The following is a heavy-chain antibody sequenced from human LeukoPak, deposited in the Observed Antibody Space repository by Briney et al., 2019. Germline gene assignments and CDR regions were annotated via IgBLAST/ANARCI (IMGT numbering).Heavy chain of an antibody. CDR1: GFTFSSYA. CDR3: ARDALAFDWLSLFDY. Sequence: GGSLRLSCAASGFTFSSYAMHWVRQAPGKGLEWVAVISYDGSNKYYADSVKGRFTISSDNSKNTLYLQMNSLRAEDTAVYYCARDALAFDWLSLFDYWGQGTLVTVSS. V-gene: IGHV3-30*04. J-gene: IGHJ4*02. D-gene: IGHD3-9*01. CDR2: ISYDGSNK.